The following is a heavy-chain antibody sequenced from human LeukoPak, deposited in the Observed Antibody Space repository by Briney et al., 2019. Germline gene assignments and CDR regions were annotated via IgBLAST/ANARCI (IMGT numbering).Heavy chain of an antibody. V-gene: IGHV3-21*01. D-gene: IGHD4-11*01. CDR1: GFTFRTYT. J-gene: IGHJ4*02. CDR3: ARDLEDYNNYGELGI. Sequence: GGSLRLSCAASGFTFRTYTMHWVRQAPGKGLEWVSSISTSGSYMYYADSVKGRFTISRDNAKNSLYPQMNSLRAEDTAVFYCARDLEDYNNYGELGIWGQGTLVTVSS. CDR2: ISTSGSYM.